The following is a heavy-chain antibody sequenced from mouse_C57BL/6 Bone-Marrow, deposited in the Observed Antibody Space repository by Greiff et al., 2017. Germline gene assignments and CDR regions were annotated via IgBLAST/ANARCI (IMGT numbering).Heavy chain of an antibody. CDR2: INYDGSST. J-gene: IGHJ2*01. CDR3: AREVEDYYGSSYYFDY. D-gene: IGHD1-1*01. V-gene: IGHV5-16*01. Sequence: EVKLMESEGGLAQPGSSMKLSCTASGFTFSDYYMAWVRQVPEKGLEWVANINYDGSSTYYLDSLKSRFIISRDNAKNILYLQMSSLKSEDTATYYCAREVEDYYGSSYYFDYWGQGTTLTVSS. CDR1: GFTFSDYY.